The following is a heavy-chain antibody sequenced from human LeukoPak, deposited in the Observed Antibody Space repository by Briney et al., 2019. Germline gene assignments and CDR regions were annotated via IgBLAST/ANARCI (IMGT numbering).Heavy chain of an antibody. V-gene: IGHV1-18*01. CDR3: AREMGEIKVAASNWFDP. Sequence: ASVKVSCKASGYTFTSYGISWVRQAPGQGLEWMGWISAYNSNTNYAQKLQGRVTMTTDTSTSTAYMELRSLRSDDTAVYYCAREMGEIKVAASNWFDPWGQGTLVTVSS. CDR1: GYTFTSYG. CDR2: ISAYNSNT. J-gene: IGHJ5*02. D-gene: IGHD2-15*01.